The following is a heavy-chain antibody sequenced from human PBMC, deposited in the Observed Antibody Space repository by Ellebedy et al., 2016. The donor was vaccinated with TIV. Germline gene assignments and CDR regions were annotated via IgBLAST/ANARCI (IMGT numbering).Heavy chain of an antibody. D-gene: IGHD3/OR15-3a*01. Sequence: SETLSLTCSVSGASISSGAHYWSWIRQPPGKGLEWIGTIYNTGSTYYNPSLKSRVTISVDTSKNQFSLKLTSVTAADTAVYYCARNLVIFTFEKWYFDLWGRGTLVTVSS. CDR1: GASISSGAHY. J-gene: IGHJ2*01. V-gene: IGHV4-39*01. CDR3: ARNLVIFTFEKWYFDL. CDR2: IYNTGST.